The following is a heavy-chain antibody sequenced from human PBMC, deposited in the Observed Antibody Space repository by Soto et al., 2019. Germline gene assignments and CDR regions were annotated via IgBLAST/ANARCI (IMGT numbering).Heavy chain of an antibody. Sequence: QVQLVQSGAEVKKPGASVKVSCKASGYTFTGYYMHWVRQAPGQGLEWMGWINPNSGGTNYAQKFQGWVTMTRDTSISKAYMELSRLRSDDTAVYYCAREPTVTSAGLNWYFDLWGRGTLVTVSS. CDR2: INPNSGGT. V-gene: IGHV1-2*04. J-gene: IGHJ2*01. CDR3: AREPTVTSAGLNWYFDL. D-gene: IGHD4-17*01. CDR1: GYTFTGYY.